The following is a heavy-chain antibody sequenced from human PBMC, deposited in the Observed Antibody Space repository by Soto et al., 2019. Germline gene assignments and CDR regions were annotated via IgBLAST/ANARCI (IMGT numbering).Heavy chain of an antibody. CDR3: AINHDYGDKAWYFDL. CDR1: GFTVSSNY. D-gene: IGHD4-17*01. J-gene: IGHJ2*01. V-gene: IGHV3-66*01. Sequence: EVQLVESGGGLVQPGGSLRLSCAASGFTVSSNYMSWVRQAPGKGLEWVSVIYSGGSTYYADSVKGRFNISGDNSKNTLYLQMNSLSAADKAVYYCAINHDYGDKAWYFDLWGRGTLVTVSS. CDR2: IYSGGST.